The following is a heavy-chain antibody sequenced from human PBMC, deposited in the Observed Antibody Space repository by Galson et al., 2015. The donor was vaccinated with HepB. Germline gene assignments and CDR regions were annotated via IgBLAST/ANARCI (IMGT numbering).Heavy chain of an antibody. CDR1: RFTFINAW. J-gene: IGHJ4*02. V-gene: IGHV3-15*01. Sequence: SLRLSCAASRFTFINAWMRWFRQAPGKGLEWVGRIKSKSDGGTTDYAAPVKGRFTISRDDSKNTLYLQMNSLKTEDTAVYYCTSRYCSDGDCPDYWGQGTLVTVSS. D-gene: IGHD2-15*01. CDR2: IKSKSDGGTT. CDR3: TSRYCSDGDCPDY.